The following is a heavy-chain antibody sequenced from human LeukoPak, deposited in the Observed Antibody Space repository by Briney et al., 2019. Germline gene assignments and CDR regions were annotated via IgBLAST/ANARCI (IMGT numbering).Heavy chain of an antibody. Sequence: PSETLSLTCTVSGYSISSGYYWGWIRQPPGKGLEWIGSIYHSGSTYYNPSLKSRLPISVDTSKNQFSLKLSSVTAADTAVYYCARGQDYGDYVRGVLWFDPWGQGTLVTVSS. CDR2: IYHSGST. V-gene: IGHV4-38-2*02. D-gene: IGHD4-17*01. CDR3: ARGQDYGDYVRGVLWFDP. J-gene: IGHJ5*02. CDR1: GYSISSGYY.